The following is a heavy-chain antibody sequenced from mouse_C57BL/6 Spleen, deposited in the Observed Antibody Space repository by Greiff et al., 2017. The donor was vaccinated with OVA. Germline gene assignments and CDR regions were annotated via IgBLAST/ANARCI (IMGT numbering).Heavy chain of an antibody. J-gene: IGHJ2*01. D-gene: IGHD1-1*01. V-gene: IGHV1-42*01. CDR1: GYSFTGYY. Sequence: EVQLQQSGPELVKPGASVKISCKASGYSFTGYYMNWVKQSPEKSLEWIGEINPSTGGTTYNQKFKAKATLTVDKSSSTAYMQLKSLTSEDSAVYYCAINYYGSSVDYWGQGTTLTVSS. CDR2: INPSTGGT. CDR3: AINYYGSSVDY.